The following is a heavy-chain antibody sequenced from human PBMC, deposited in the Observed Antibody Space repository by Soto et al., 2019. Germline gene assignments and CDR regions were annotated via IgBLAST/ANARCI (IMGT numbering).Heavy chain of an antibody. CDR1: GYTFTGYY. D-gene: IGHD3-16*01. CDR3: ARAVRDASNYYGPGAMDV. V-gene: IGHV1-2*04. CDR2: INPNSGGT. J-gene: IGHJ6*02. Sequence: ASVKVSCKASGYTFTGYYMHWVRQAPGQGLEWMGWINPNSGGTNYAQKFQGWVTMTRDTSISTAYMELSRLRSDDTAVYYCARAVRDASNYYGPGAMDVWGQGTTVTVSS.